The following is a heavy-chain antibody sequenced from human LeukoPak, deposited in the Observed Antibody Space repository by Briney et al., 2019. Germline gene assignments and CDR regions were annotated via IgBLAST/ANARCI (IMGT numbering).Heavy chain of an antibody. V-gene: IGHV4-34*01. D-gene: IGHD6-19*01. CDR1: GGSFGGYY. Sequence: SETLSLTCAVYGGSFGGYYWSWIRQPPGKGLEWIGEINHSGSTKYNPSLKSRVTISVDPSKNHFSLNLSSVTAADTAVYYCGRGQWLAPTGDYWGQGTLATVSS. J-gene: IGHJ4*02. CDR2: INHSGST. CDR3: GRGQWLAPTGDY.